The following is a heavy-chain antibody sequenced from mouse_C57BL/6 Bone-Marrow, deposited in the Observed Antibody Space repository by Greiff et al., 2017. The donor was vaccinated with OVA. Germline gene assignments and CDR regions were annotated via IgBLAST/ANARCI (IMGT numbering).Heavy chain of an antibody. CDR2: ISGGGGNT. Sequence: EVKVEESGGGLVKPGGSLKLSCAASGFTFSSYTMSWVRQTPEKRLEWVATISGGGGNTYYPDSVKGRFTISRDNAKNTLYLQMSSLRSEDTALYYCASSDYYGMDYWGQGTSVTVSS. J-gene: IGHJ4*01. V-gene: IGHV5-9*01. CDR1: GFTFSSYT. CDR3: ASSDYYGMDY.